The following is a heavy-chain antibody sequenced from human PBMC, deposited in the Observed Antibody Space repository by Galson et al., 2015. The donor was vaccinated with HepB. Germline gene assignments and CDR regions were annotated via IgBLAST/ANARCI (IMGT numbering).Heavy chain of an antibody. D-gene: IGHD6-19*01. V-gene: IGHV3-23*01. CDR2: ITGGGRST. CDR3: AKSSGWPFYFDY. Sequence: SLRLSCAASGFTFISYAMTWVRQAPGKGLEWVSSITGGGRSTYYAESVRGRFTISRDNSKNTLYLQMNTLRADDTAVYYCAKSSGWPFYFDYWGQGTLVTVSS. J-gene: IGHJ4*02. CDR1: GFTFISYA.